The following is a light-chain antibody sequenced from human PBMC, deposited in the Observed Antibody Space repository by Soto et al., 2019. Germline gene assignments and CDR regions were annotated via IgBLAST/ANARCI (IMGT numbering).Light chain of an antibody. Sequence: EIVMTQSPATLSVSPGERATLSCRASQSVNINLAWYQQKPGQAPRLLIYGASIRATGIPARFSGSGSGTEFTLTISSLQSEDFAVYYCQQYNNWPPKTFGQGTKVDIK. V-gene: IGKV3-15*01. CDR3: QQYNNWPPKT. J-gene: IGKJ1*01. CDR2: GAS. CDR1: QSVNIN.